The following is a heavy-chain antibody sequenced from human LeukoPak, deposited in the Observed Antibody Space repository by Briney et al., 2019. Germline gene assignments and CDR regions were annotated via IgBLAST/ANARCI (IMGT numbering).Heavy chain of an antibody. V-gene: IGHV3-33*08. CDR1: GFTFSNYW. J-gene: IGHJ4*02. D-gene: IGHD2-8*01. Sequence: GGSLRLSCAASGFTFSNYWMSWVRQAPGKGLEWVAVIWYDGSNKYYADSVKGRFTISRDNSKNTLYLQMNSLRAEDTAVYYCAKANCTNGVCYPDYWGQGTLVTVSS. CDR3: AKANCTNGVCYPDY. CDR2: IWYDGSNK.